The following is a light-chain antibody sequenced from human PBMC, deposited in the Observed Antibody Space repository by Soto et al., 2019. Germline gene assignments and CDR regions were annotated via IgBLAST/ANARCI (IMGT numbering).Light chain of an antibody. CDR2: DVR. J-gene: IGLJ2*01. CDR3: SSYTRSSTVI. Sequence: QSALTQPASVSGSPGQSITISCTGTSSDVGGYNYISWYQQHPGKAPKFLIYDVRNRPSGVSNRFSGSRSGNTASLTISGLQAEDEADYYCSSYTRSSTVIFGGGTKLTVL. V-gene: IGLV2-14*03. CDR1: SSDVGGYNY.